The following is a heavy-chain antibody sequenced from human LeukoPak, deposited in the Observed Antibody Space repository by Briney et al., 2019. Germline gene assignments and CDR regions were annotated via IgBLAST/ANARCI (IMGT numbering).Heavy chain of an antibody. V-gene: IGHV1-69*06. CDR2: IIPIFGTA. J-gene: IGHJ4*02. Sequence: GASVKVSCKASGGTFSSYAISWVRQAPGQGLEWMGGIIPIFGTANYAQKFQGRVTITADKSTSTAYMELSSLRSEDTAVYYCAGESVDSSGDCSGYWGQGTLVTVSS. D-gene: IGHD6-19*01. CDR1: GGTFSSYA. CDR3: AGESVDSSGDCSGY.